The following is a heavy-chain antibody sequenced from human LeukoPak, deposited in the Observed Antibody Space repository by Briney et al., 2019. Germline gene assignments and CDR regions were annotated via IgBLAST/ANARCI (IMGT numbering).Heavy chain of an antibody. CDR3: ARGTILYYYDSSGYYNRGDFGY. J-gene: IGHJ4*02. V-gene: IGHV3-30*04. CDR2: ISYDGSNK. Sequence: GGSLRLSCAASGFIFSNYAMHWVRQAPGKGLEWVAVISYDGSNKYYADSVKGRFTISRDNAKNTLYLQMNSLRAGDTAVYYCARGTILYYYDSSGYYNRGDFGYWGQGTLVTVSS. D-gene: IGHD3-22*01. CDR1: GFIFSNYA.